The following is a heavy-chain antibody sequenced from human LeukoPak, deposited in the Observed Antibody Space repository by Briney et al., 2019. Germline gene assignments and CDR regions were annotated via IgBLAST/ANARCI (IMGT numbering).Heavy chain of an antibody. Sequence: ASVKVSCRASGFTFTSYDINWVRQAPGQGLEWMGWMNPNSGNTGYAQKFQGRVTITRSTSINTAYMELSSLRSDDTAVYYCARDGRLVHDEEYYFDLWGQGTLVTVSS. CDR1: GFTFTSYD. V-gene: IGHV1-8*03. CDR2: MNPNSGNT. CDR3: ARDGRLVHDEEYYFDL. J-gene: IGHJ4*02. D-gene: IGHD2-21*01.